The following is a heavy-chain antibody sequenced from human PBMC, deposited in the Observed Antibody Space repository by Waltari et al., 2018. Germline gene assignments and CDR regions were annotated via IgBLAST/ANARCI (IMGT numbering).Heavy chain of an antibody. CDR1: GFTFSNYW. Sequence: EVQLVESGGGLVQPGGSLRLSCASSGFTFSNYWMHWVRHVPGKGLLWVSHVNSAGTGSSYADSVKGRFTISRDNARNILYLQMNSLTVEDTAVYYCARDTPGDGIDYWGQGTLVTVSP. CDR3: ARDTPGDGIDY. D-gene: IGHD2-21*01. CDR2: VNSAGTGS. V-gene: IGHV3-74*01. J-gene: IGHJ4*02.